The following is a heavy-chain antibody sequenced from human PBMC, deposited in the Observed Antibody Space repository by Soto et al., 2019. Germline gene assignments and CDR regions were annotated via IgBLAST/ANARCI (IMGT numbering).Heavy chain of an antibody. CDR1: GGSISSGGYY. Sequence: PSETLSLTCTVSGGSISSGGYYWSWIRQHPGKGLEWIGYIYYSGSTYYNPSLKSRVTISVDTSKDQFSLKLSSLTAADTAVYYCGRVAMGVNNWFDPWGQGTLVTVSS. CDR3: GRVAMGVNNWFDP. D-gene: IGHD2-8*01. J-gene: IGHJ5*02. CDR2: IYYSGST. V-gene: IGHV4-31*03.